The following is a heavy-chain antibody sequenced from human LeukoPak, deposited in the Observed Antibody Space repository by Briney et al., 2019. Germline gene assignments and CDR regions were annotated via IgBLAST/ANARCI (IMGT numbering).Heavy chain of an antibody. J-gene: IGHJ3*02. D-gene: IGHD3-16*02. CDR3: ARHAAETYVWGSYRYPHDDAFDI. CDR2: IYYSGST. CDR1: GGSISSYY. Sequence: SETLSLTCTVSGGSISSYYWSWIRQPPGKGLEWIGYIYYSGSTNYNPSLKSRVTISVDTSKNQFSLKLSSVTAADTAVYYCARHAAETYVWGSYRYPHDDAFDIWGQGTMVTVSS. V-gene: IGHV4-59*08.